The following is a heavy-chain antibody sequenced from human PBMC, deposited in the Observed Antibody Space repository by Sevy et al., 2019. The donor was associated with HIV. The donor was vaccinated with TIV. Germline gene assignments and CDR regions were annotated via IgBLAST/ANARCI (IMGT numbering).Heavy chain of an antibody. Sequence: WETLSLTCAVYGGSFSGYYWNWIRQPPGKVLEWIGEINHSGSTNYNPSLKSRVTISVDTSKNQFSLKLSSVTAADTDVYYCARAPPIVVVPAAPSWFDPWGQGTLVTVSS. D-gene: IGHD2-2*01. CDR3: ARAPPIVVVPAAPSWFDP. CDR1: GGSFSGYY. CDR2: INHSGST. V-gene: IGHV4-34*01. J-gene: IGHJ5*02.